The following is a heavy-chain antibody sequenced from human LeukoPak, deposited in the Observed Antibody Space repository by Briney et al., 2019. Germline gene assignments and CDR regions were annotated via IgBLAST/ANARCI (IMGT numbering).Heavy chain of an antibody. D-gene: IGHD2-2*02. CDR3: ARATWDCSSTSCYTPDY. CDR1: GYTLTGYY. J-gene: IGHJ4*02. Sequence: GASVKVSCKASGYTLTGYYMHWVRQAPGQGLEWMGWINPNSGGTNYAQKFQGRVTMTRDTSISTAYMELSRLRSDDTAVYYCARATWDCSSTSCYTPDYWGQGTLVTVSS. V-gene: IGHV1-2*02. CDR2: INPNSGGT.